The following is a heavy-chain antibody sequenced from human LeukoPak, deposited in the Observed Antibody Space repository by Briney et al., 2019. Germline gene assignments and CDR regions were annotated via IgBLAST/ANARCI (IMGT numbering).Heavy chain of an antibody. Sequence: PGRSLRLSCAASGFTFDDYAMHWVRQAPGKGLEWVSGISWNSGSIGYADSVKGRFTISRDNAKNSLYLQMNSLRAEDTALYYCAKDRRGLVQLRYFDYWGQGTLVTVSS. CDR3: AKDRRGLVQLRYFDY. J-gene: IGHJ4*02. CDR1: GFTFDDYA. D-gene: IGHD3-9*01. CDR2: ISWNSGSI. V-gene: IGHV3-9*01.